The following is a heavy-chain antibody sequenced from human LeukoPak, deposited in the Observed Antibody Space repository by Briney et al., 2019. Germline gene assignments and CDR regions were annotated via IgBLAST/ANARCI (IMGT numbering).Heavy chain of an antibody. CDR2: ISGSGGST. Sequence: GGSLRLSCAASGFTFSSYAMSWVRQAPGKGLEWVSAISGSGGSTYYADSVKGRFTISRDNSKNTLYLQMNSLRAEDTAVYYCAKFPHSGSYYTRDAFDIWGQGTMVTVSS. V-gene: IGHV3-23*01. CDR3: AKFPHSGSYYTRDAFDI. CDR1: GFTFSSYA. D-gene: IGHD3-10*01. J-gene: IGHJ3*02.